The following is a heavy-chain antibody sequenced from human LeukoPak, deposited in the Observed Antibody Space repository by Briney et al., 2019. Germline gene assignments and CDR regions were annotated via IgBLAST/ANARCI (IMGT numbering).Heavy chain of an antibody. D-gene: IGHD3-22*01. CDR1: GFTVDSNY. J-gene: IGHJ3*02. CDR2: ISGSGGST. CDR3: ARDMAEDYYDSSGYSLAFDI. Sequence: GGSLRLSCAASGFTVDSNYLSWVRQAPGKGLEWVSAISGSGGSTYYADSVKGRFTISRDNAKNSLYLQMNSLRAEDTAVYYCARDMAEDYYDSSGYSLAFDIWGQGTMVTVSS. V-gene: IGHV3-23*01.